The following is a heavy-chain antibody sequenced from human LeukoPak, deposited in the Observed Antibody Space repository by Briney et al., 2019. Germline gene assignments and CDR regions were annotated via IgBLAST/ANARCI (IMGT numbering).Heavy chain of an antibody. Sequence: ASVKVSCKASGYTFTSYGISWVRQAPGQGLEWMGWISAYNGNTNYAQKLQGRVTMTTDTSTSTAYMELRSLRSDDTAVYYCARVFAATVKLYYFDYWGQGTLVTVSP. V-gene: IGHV1-18*01. J-gene: IGHJ4*02. CDR1: GYTFTSYG. D-gene: IGHD1-26*01. CDR3: ARVFAATVKLYYFDY. CDR2: ISAYNGNT.